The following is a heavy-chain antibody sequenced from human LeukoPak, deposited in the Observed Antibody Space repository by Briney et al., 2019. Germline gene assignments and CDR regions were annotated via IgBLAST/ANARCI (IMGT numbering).Heavy chain of an antibody. V-gene: IGHV4-34*01. D-gene: IGHD2-8*01. CDR2: INEINHSGST. Sequence: SETLSLTCAVYGGSFSGYYWSWIRQTPGKGLEWIGEINEINHSGSTNYNPSLKSRVTIPVDTSKNQFSLKLSSVTAADTANYYCARGTILMVYATFDYWGQGTLVTVSS. CDR3: ARGTILMVYATFDY. J-gene: IGHJ4*02. CDR1: GGSFSGYY.